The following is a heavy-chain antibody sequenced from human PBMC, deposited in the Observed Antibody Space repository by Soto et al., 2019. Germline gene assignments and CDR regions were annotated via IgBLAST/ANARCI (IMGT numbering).Heavy chain of an antibody. Sequence: PLTLSCTVSGGCISSDDFVWTWLRQPPGKGVEWLGYIDYSGTTYYNPSLNGRLIISIDTSSNQFSLSTNSVTAADTAVYFCAREPYLPMARNDVWGQGAQVTVSS. CDR3: AREPYLPMARNDV. J-gene: IGHJ4*01. CDR2: IDYSGTT. D-gene: IGHD3-10*01. CDR1: GGCISSDDFV. V-gene: IGHV4-30-4*01.